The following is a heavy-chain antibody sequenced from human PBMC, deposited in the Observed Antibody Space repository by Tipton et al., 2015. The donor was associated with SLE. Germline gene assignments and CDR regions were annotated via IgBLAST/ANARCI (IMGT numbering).Heavy chain of an antibody. CDR3: ARHQAEDLYFDI. J-gene: IGHJ2*01. CDR2: IFYLGST. V-gene: IGHV4-39*01. CDR1: GGSISSSSYY. Sequence: TLSLTCTVSGGSISSSSYYWGWTLQAPGKGLEWIANIFYLGSTSSNPSLKSRVTVSVDTSKNHFSLQLRSVTATDMAVYYCARHQAEDLYFDIWGRGTLVTVSS.